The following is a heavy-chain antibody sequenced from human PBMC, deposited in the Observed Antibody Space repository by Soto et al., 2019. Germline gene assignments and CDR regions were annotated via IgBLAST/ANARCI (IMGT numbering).Heavy chain of an antibody. CDR3: ARATLAARPEVYYFDY. J-gene: IGHJ4*02. CDR2: ISSSSSYI. D-gene: IGHD6-6*01. CDR1: GFTFSSYS. V-gene: IGHV3-21*01. Sequence: EVQLVESGGGLVKPGGSLRLSCAASGFTFSSYSMNWVRQAPGKGLEWVSSISSSSSYIYYADSVKGRFTISRDNAKNSLYLQMNSLRAEDTAVYYCARATLAARPEVYYFDYWGQGTLVTVSS.